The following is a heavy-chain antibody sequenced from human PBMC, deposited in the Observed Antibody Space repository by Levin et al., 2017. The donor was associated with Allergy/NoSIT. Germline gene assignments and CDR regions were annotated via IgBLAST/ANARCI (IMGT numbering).Heavy chain of an antibody. D-gene: IGHD3-3*01. CDR3: ARQLGNFWSGYNYFDY. J-gene: IGHJ4*02. CDR2: ISSSGSTI. Sequence: GGSLRLSCAASGFTFSSYEMNWVRQAPGKGLEWVSYISSSGSTIYYADSVKGRFTISRDNAKNSLYLQMNSLRAEDPAVYYCARQLGNFWSGYNYFDYWGQGTLVTVSS. CDR1: GFTFSSYE. V-gene: IGHV3-48*03.